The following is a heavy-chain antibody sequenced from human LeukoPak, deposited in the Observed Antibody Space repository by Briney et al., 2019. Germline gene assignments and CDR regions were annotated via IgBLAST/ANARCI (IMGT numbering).Heavy chain of an antibody. D-gene: IGHD4-17*01. CDR3: ARGRYWGVTTWNWFDA. Sequence: PSETLSLTCAVYGGSFSGYYWSWIRQPPGKGLEWIGEINHSGSTNYNPSLKSRVTISVDTSKNQFSLKLSSVTAADTAVYYCARGRYWGVTTWNWFDAWGQGTLGTVS. CDR2: INHSGST. J-gene: IGHJ5*02. V-gene: IGHV4-34*01. CDR1: GGSFSGYY.